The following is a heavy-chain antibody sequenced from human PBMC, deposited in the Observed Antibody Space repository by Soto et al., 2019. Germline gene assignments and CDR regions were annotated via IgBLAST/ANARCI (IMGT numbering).Heavy chain of an antibody. V-gene: IGHV4-4*02. CDR3: ARVSGSYYYGMDV. CDR2: IYHSGST. D-gene: IGHD1-26*01. J-gene: IGHJ6*02. Sequence: SETLSLTFAVSGSSISSINWWCWVRQPPGKGLEWIGEIYHSGSTNYNPSLKSRVTISVDKSKNQFSLKLSSVTAADTAVYYCARVSGSYYYGMDVWGQGTTVS. CDR1: GSSISSINW.